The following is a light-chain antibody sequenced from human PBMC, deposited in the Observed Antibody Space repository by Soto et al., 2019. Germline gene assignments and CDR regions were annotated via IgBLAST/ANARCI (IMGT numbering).Light chain of an antibody. CDR3: QSYDSSLSGFYV. J-gene: IGLJ1*01. CDR1: SSNIGAGYD. V-gene: IGLV1-40*01. CDR2: GNS. Sequence: QSVLTQQPSVSGAPGQRVTISCTGSSSNIGAGYDVHWYQQLPGTAPKLLIYGNSNRPSGVPYRFSGSKSGPSASLAITGLQAEDEADYYCQSYDSSLSGFYVFGTGTKLTVL.